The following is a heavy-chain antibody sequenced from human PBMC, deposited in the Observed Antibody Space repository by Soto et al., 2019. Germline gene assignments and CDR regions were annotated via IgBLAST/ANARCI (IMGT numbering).Heavy chain of an antibody. CDR1: GDSISSGGFY. Sequence: KSSETLSLTCTVSGDSISSGGFYWSWIRQRLGKGLEWIGNIFYTGTAYYSASLKSRAIMSVDSSRNQFSLNLDFVTAADTALYYCARSFYEFRSGYYTCYQDHWGQGTLVTVSS. D-gene: IGHD3-3*01. V-gene: IGHV4-31*03. J-gene: IGHJ4*02. CDR2: IFYTGTA. CDR3: ARSFYEFRSGYYTCYQDH.